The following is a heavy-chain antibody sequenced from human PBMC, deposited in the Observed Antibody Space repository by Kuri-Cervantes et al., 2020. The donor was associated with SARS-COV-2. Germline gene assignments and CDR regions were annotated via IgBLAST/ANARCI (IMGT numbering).Heavy chain of an antibody. D-gene: IGHD3-22*01. CDR1: GYTFTGHG. CDR3: ARVGPSHYYDSSGYLYYFDY. J-gene: IGHJ4*02. CDR2: IGADNGNT. V-gene: IGHV1-18*01. Sequence: ASVKVSCKASGYTFTGHGFGWVRQAPGQGLEWMGWIGADNGNTNYAQKFQGRVTMTRDTSISTAYMELSSLRSEDTAVYYCARVGPSHYYDSSGYLYYFDYWGQGTLVTVSS.